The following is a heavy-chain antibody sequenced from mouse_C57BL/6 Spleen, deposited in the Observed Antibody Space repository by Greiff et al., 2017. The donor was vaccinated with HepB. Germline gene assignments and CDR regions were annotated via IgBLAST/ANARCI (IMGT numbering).Heavy chain of an antibody. D-gene: IGHD2-4*01. Sequence: QQSCKASGYTFTSYWMHWVKQRPIQGLEWIGNIDPSDSETHYNQKFKDKATLTVDKSSSTAYMQLSSLTSEDSAVYYCARGRLRREVPYFDYWGQGTTLTVSS. V-gene: IGHV1-52*01. CDR2: IDPSDSET. J-gene: IGHJ2*01. CDR1: GYTFTSYW. CDR3: ARGRLRREVPYFDY.